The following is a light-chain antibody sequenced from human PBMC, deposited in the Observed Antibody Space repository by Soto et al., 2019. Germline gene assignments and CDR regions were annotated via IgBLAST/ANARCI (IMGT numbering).Light chain of an antibody. Sequence: QSVRTQPASGSWSPGQAITISCTGTSSDVGGYNYVSWYQQHPGKAPKLMIFDVNNRPSGIANRFSGSKSGNTASLTISGLQAEDEADYYCSSYTSSSTPGVFGTGTKVTVL. J-gene: IGLJ1*01. V-gene: IGLV2-14*01. CDR1: SSDVGGYNY. CDR2: DVN. CDR3: SSYTSSSTPGV.